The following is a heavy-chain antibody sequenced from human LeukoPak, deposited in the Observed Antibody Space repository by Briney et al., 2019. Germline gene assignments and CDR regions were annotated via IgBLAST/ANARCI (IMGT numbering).Heavy chain of an antibody. CDR2: INHSGST. Sequence: SETLSLTCTVSGGSISSGSYYWSWIRQPPGKGLEWIGEINHSGSTNYNPSLKSRVTISVDTSKNQFSLKLSSVTAADTAVYYCARLLGAARYGSGSYTLDYWGQGTLVTVSS. J-gene: IGHJ4*02. CDR1: GGSISSGSYY. CDR3: ARLLGAARYGSGSYTLDY. D-gene: IGHD3-10*01. V-gene: IGHV4-39*07.